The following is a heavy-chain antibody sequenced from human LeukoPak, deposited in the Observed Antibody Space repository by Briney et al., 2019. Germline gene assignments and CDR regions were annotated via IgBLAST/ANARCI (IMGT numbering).Heavy chain of an antibody. Sequence: GASVTVSCKASGYTFTSYGITWVRQAPGQGLEWMGWITPYNGNTNYAQNLQGRVTMTTDTSTSTAYMELRSLRSDDTAVYYCARWYCSSTSCYAGAFDIWGQGTMVTVSS. CDR1: GYTFTSYG. D-gene: IGHD2-2*01. J-gene: IGHJ3*02. V-gene: IGHV1-18*04. CDR3: ARWYCSSTSCYAGAFDI. CDR2: ITPYNGNT.